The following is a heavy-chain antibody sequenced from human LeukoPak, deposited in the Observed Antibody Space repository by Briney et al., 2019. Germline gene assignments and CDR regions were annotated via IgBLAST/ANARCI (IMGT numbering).Heavy chain of an antibody. D-gene: IGHD3-22*01. CDR3: AIVVVRYFDY. J-gene: IGHJ4*02. Sequence: SETLSLTCTVSGYSISSGYYWGWIRQPPGKGLEWIGTIHHSGSTYYNPSLKSRITISLDTSKNQFSLKLSSVTAADTAVYYCAIVVVRYFDYWGQGTLVTVSS. CDR1: GYSISSGYY. V-gene: IGHV4-38-2*02. CDR2: IHHSGST.